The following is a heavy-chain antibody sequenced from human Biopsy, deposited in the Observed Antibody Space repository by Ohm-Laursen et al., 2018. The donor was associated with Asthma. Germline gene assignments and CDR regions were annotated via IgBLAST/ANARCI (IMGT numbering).Heavy chain of an antibody. Sequence: SVKVSCKSSGDSFSNYAISWVRQAPGQGLEWMGGLIPVLGTPDHAQMFEGRVTMTADESTSTAYMELSSLSSEDTAVYYCARGYSGSDRIVYYYSGLEVWGQGTTVTVSS. CDR2: LIPVLGTP. CDR3: ARGYSGSDRIVYYYSGLEV. J-gene: IGHJ6*02. CDR1: GDSFSNYA. V-gene: IGHV1-69*13. D-gene: IGHD5-12*01.